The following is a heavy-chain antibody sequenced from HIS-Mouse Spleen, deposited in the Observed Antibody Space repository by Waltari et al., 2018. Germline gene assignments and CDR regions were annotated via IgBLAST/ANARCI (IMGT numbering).Heavy chain of an antibody. Sequence: EVQLVESGGGLVQPGGSLRLSCAAPGFTFRSYWMSWVRQAPGKGLEWVANIKQDGSEKYYVDSVKGRFTISRDNAKNSLYLQMNSLRAEDTAVYYCARLTYYFDYWGQGTLVTVSS. CDR1: GFTFRSYW. V-gene: IGHV3-7*01. CDR3: ARLTYYFDY. CDR2: IKQDGSEK. D-gene: IGHD3-9*01. J-gene: IGHJ4*02.